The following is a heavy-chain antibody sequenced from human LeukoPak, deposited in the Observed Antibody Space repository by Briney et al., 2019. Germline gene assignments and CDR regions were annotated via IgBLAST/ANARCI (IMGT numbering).Heavy chain of an antibody. V-gene: IGHV3-23*01. CDR1: GFTFSSYG. J-gene: IGHJ4*02. CDR2: ISGSGSRT. CDR3: AKDNDPIVVVPAAGSYFDY. Sequence: GGSLRLSCAASGFTFSSYGMSWVRQAPEMGLEWVSIISGSGSRTYYADSVKGRVTISRDNSKNTLYLQMNSLKADDTAVYYCAKDNDPIVVVPAAGSYFDYWGQGNLVTVSS. D-gene: IGHD2-2*01.